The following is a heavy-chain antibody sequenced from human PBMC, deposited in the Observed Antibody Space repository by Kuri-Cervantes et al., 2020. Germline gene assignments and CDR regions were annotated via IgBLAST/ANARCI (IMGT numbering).Heavy chain of an antibody. J-gene: IGHJ4*02. D-gene: IGHD3-10*01. CDR3: ASLYGSGSYGARPLDY. CDR1: GFTFSTYW. Sequence: GGSLRPSCAASGFTFSTYWMSWVRQAPGKGLEWVANIKQDGSEKYYVDSVKGRFTISRDNAKNSLYLQMNSLRAEDTAVYYCASLYGSGSYGARPLDYWGQGTLVTVSS. CDR2: IKQDGSEK. V-gene: IGHV3-7*01.